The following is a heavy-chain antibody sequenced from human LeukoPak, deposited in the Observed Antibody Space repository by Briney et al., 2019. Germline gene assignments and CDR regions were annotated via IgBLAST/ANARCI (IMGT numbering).Heavy chain of an antibody. Sequence: GGSLRLSCAASGFTFSSYWISWVRQAPGKGLEWVANIKQDGSEKYYVDSVKGRFTISRDNAKNSLYLQMNSLRAEDTAVYYCARDLKIVGSLFDYWGQGTLVTVSS. J-gene: IGHJ4*02. CDR3: ARDLKIVGSLFDY. CDR1: GFTFSSYW. CDR2: IKQDGSEK. V-gene: IGHV3-7*01. D-gene: IGHD3-10*01.